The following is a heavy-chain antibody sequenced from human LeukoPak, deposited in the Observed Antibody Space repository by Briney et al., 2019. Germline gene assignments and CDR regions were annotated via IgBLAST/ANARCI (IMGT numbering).Heavy chain of an antibody. CDR2: IYYSGST. Sequence: SETLSLTCTVSGGSISSYCWSWIRQPPGKGLEWIGYIYYSGSTNYNPSLKSRVTISVDTSKNQFSLKLSSVTAADTAVYYCARKVATSPRSYYYYYMDVWGKGTTVTVSS. D-gene: IGHD5-12*01. V-gene: IGHV4-59*01. CDR3: ARKVATSPRSYYYYYMDV. J-gene: IGHJ6*03. CDR1: GGSISSYC.